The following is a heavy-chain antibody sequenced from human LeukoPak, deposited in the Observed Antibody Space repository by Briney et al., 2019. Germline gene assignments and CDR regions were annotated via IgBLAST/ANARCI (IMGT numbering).Heavy chain of an antibody. CDR2: IYYSGST. CDR3: ARARYDYVWGSYLYYYYYMDV. J-gene: IGHJ6*03. V-gene: IGHV4-39*01. D-gene: IGHD3-16*02. Sequence: KPSETLSLTCTVSGGSISSSSYYWGWIRQPPGKGLEWIGSIYYSGSTYYNPSLKSRVTISVDTSKNQFSLKLSSVTAADTAVYYCARARYDYVWGSYLYYYYYMDVWGKGTTVTVSS. CDR1: GGSISSSSYY.